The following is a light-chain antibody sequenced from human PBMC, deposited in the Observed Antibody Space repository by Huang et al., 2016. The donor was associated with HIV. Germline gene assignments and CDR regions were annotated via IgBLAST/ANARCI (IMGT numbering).Light chain of an antibody. CDR1: QDITNN. V-gene: IGKV1D-8*01. CDR2: GAS. Sequence: VIWMTQSPSLLSASTGDRVTISCRMSQDITNNLAWYQQKPGKAPELLIYGASTLQSGVPSRFSGSGSGTNFTLTISCLQSEDFATYYCQQCYTFPYTFGQGTKLDIK. J-gene: IGKJ2*01. CDR3: QQCYTFPYT.